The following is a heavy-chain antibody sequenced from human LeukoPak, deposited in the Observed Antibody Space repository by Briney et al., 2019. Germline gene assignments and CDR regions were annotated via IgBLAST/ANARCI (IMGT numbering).Heavy chain of an antibody. J-gene: IGHJ4*02. D-gene: IGHD3-22*01. CDR3: AKDAGPHYYDSSGYNQFDY. CDR2: ISGSGGST. V-gene: IGHV3-23*01. Sequence: PGGSLRLSCAASGFTFSSYAMSWVRQAPGKGLEWVSGISGSGGSTYYADSVKGRFTISRDNSKNTLYLQMNSLRAEDTAVYYCAKDAGPHYYDSSGYNQFDYWGQGTLVTVSS. CDR1: GFTFSSYA.